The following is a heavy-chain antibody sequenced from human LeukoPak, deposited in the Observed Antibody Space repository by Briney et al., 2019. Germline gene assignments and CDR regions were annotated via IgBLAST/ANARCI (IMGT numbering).Heavy chain of an antibody. Sequence: AASVKVSCMASGYTFTSYGISWVRQAPGQGLEWMGWISAYNGNTNYAQKLQGRVTMTTDTSTSTAYMELRSLRSDDTAVYYCARRGESRRMYYFDYWGQGTLVTVSS. D-gene: IGHD2-21*01. CDR2: ISAYNGNT. V-gene: IGHV1-18*04. J-gene: IGHJ4*02. CDR1: GYTFTSYG. CDR3: ARRGESRRMYYFDY.